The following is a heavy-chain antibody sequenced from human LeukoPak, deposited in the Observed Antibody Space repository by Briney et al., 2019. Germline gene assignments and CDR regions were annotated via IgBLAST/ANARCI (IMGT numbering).Heavy chain of an antibody. CDR3: ARHRSGGSQDDAFDI. CDR1: EFTFPMYW. Sequence: GGSLRLSCAASEFTFPMYWMTWVRRAPGKGLEWVADIKQDGSEKYYVDSVKGRFTISRQNAKNSLFLQMNSLRAEDTAVYYCARHRSGGSQDDAFDIWGQGTMVTVSS. D-gene: IGHD2-15*01. J-gene: IGHJ3*02. CDR2: IKQDGSEK. V-gene: IGHV3-7*01.